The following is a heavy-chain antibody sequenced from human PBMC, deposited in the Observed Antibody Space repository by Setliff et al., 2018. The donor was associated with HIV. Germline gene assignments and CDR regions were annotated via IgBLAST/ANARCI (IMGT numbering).Heavy chain of an antibody. V-gene: IGHV1-58*01. Sequence: SVKVSCKASGFSFTSSAVQWVRRARGQRLEWIGWIVVGSGKTNYAQKFQERVTITRDMSTSTAYMELRSLRTDDTAVYFCAAGEGVPDSWAFDYWGQGTLVTVSS. J-gene: IGHJ4*02. CDR3: AAGEGVPDSWAFDY. CDR2: IVVGSGKT. D-gene: IGHD1-26*01. CDR1: GFSFTSSA.